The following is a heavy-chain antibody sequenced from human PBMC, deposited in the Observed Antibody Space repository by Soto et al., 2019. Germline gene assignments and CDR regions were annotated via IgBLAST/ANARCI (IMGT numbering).Heavy chain of an antibody. CDR3: ARGAPRPRDVPTYFHI. D-gene: IGHD1-26*01. V-gene: IGHV4-31*03. CDR1: GDSTTSGGYY. J-gene: IGHJ4*02. Sequence: KPSETLSLTCTVSGDSTTSGGYYWSWVRQHPGKGLEWVGSIYYTGDTYYNPSLKSRITVSIDTSKNEFSLMVSSVTAADTAVYFCARGAPRPRDVPTYFHIWGQGTLVTVSS. CDR2: IYYTGDT.